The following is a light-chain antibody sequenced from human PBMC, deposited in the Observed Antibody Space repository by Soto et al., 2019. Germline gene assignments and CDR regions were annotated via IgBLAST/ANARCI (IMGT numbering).Light chain of an antibody. CDR1: QSVSSN. CDR2: GAS. J-gene: IGKJ1*01. CDR3: QQYKNWPHWT. V-gene: IGKV3-15*01. Sequence: EIVMTQSPATLSVSPGERATLSCRASQSVSSNLAWYQQKPGQAPRLLIYGASTRATGIPARFSGSGSGTEITLTITSLQSEDFAVYYCQQYKNWPHWTFGQGTKVEIK.